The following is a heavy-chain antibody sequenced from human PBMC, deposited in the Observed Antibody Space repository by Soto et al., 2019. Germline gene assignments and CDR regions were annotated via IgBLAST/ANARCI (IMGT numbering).Heavy chain of an antibody. D-gene: IGHD3-22*01. V-gene: IGHV3-30*18. CDR2: ISYDGSNK. J-gene: IGHJ3*02. CDR3: AKSKQWLSPLDAFDI. CDR1: GFTFSSYG. Sequence: GGSLRLSCAASGFTFSSYGMHWVRQAPGKGLEWVAVISYDGSNKYYADSVKGRFTISRDNSKNTLYLQMNSLRAEDTAVYYCAKSKQWLSPLDAFDIWGQGTMVTVSS.